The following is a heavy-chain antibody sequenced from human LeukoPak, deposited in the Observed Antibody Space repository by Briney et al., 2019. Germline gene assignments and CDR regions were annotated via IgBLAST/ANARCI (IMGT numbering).Heavy chain of an antibody. D-gene: IGHD2-2*03. Sequence: ETLSLTCAVYGGSFSGYYWSWVRQAPGKGLEWVSVIYSGGSTYYADSVKGRFTISRDNSKNTLYLQMNSLRAEDTAVYYCARVGYCSSTSCYGGYYYYGMDVWGQGTTVTVSS. CDR2: IYSGGST. CDR1: GGSFSGYY. CDR3: ARVGYCSSTSCYGGYYYYGMDV. V-gene: IGHV3-53*01. J-gene: IGHJ6*02.